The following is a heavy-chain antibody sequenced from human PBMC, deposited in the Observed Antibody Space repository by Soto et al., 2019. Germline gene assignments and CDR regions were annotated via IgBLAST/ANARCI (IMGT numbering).Heavy chain of an antibody. CDR1: GGTFSSYA. Sequence: SVKVSCQASGGTFSSYAISWVRQAPGQGLEWIGGIIPIFGTANYAPKYQGRVTSTADESTSTAYMELSSLMCEETAVYYCARAPWTLVLGGDAFDIWGQGTMVTVSS. CDR2: IIPIFGTA. CDR3: ARAPWTLVLGGDAFDI. D-gene: IGHD6-13*01. V-gene: IGHV1-69*13. J-gene: IGHJ3*02.